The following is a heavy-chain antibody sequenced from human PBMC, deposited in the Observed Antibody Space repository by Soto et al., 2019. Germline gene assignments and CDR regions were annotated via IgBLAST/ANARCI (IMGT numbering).Heavy chain of an antibody. D-gene: IGHD6-13*01. CDR2: INPYNGNT. J-gene: IGHJ4*02. CDR1: GYTFTSYG. CDR3: ARVGVGLAAPRVWPY. Sequence: ASVKVSCKASGYTFTSYGISWVRQAPGQGLEWMAWINPYNGNTKYAEKFLGRVTVTTDTSTATAYMEVRSLTSDDTAVFYCARVGVGLAAPRVWPYWGQGTPVTSPQ. V-gene: IGHV1-18*01.